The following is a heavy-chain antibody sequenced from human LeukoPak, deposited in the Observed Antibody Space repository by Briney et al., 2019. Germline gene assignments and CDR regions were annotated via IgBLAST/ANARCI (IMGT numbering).Heavy chain of an antibody. CDR3: ASEWRHYFDY. Sequence: SQTLSLTCTVSGGSISSGGYYWSWIRQHPGKGLEWIGYIYYSGGTYYNPSLKSRVTISVDTSKNQFSLKLSSVTAADTAVYYCASEWRHYFDYWGQGTLVTVSS. D-gene: IGHD3-3*01. CDR1: GGSISSGGYY. V-gene: IGHV4-31*03. CDR2: IYYSGGT. J-gene: IGHJ4*02.